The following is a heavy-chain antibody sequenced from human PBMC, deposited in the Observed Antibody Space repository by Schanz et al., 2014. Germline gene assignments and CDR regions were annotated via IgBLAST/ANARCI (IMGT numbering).Heavy chain of an antibody. CDR1: GFVFGDYY. CDR2: ISDSGTYT. Sequence: QVQVVQSGGGLVKPGGSLRLSCAASGFVFGDYYMTWIRQAPGKGLEWLSYISDSGTYTNYADSVKGRFTISRDNAKSSLYLQMNSLRAEDTAVYYCARGGTAYYFDDWGQGTLVTVSS. V-gene: IGHV3-11*06. J-gene: IGHJ4*02. D-gene: IGHD2-21*02. CDR3: ARGGTAYYFDD.